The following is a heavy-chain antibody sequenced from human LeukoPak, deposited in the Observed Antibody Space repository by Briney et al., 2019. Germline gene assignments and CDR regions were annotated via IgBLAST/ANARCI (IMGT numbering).Heavy chain of an antibody. D-gene: IGHD1-7*01. CDR1: GFTFSSYA. CDR3: ARQLELLRFVLDY. J-gene: IGHJ4*02. V-gene: IGHV3-30*01. Sequence: PGGSLRLSCADSGFTFSSYAMHWVRQAPGKGLAWVAVISYDGSNKYYEDSAKDRFTIFRDNFKKTLYLQMNSLRAEDTAVYYCARQLELLRFVLDYWGQGTLVTVSS. CDR2: ISYDGSNK.